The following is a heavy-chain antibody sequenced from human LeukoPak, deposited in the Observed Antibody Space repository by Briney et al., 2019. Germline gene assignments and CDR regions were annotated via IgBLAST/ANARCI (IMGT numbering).Heavy chain of an antibody. CDR1: GYTFTSHG. D-gene: IGHD1-26*01. CDR2: ISAYNGNT. J-gene: IGHJ3*02. V-gene: IGHV1-18*01. CDR3: ARGEVGAISDAFDI. Sequence: ASVKVSCKATGYTFTSHGISWVRQAPGQGLAWMGLISAYNGNTNYAQTLQGRVTMTTDTSTSKAYMELRSLRSDDTAVYYCARGEVGAISDAFDIWGQGTMVTVSS.